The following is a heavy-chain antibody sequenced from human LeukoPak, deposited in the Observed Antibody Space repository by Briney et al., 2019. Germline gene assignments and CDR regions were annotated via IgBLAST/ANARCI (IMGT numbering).Heavy chain of an antibody. J-gene: IGHJ5*02. CDR3: ARVTPTYPRDYGDYVWTTKTSNLAFDP. CDR1: GGSVSSGCYY. Sequence: PSETLSLTCTVSGGSVSSGCYYWSWIRQPPGKGLEWIGYIYFSGSTTYNPALKNRVTISVDTSKNQFSLKLSSVTAADTAVYYCARVTPTYPRDYGDYVWTTKTSNLAFDPWGQGTLVTVSS. CDR2: IYFSGST. D-gene: IGHD4-17*01. V-gene: IGHV4-61*01.